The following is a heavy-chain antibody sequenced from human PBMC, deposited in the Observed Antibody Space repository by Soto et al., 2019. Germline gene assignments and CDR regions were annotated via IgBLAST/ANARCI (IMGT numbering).Heavy chain of an antibody. J-gene: IGHJ4*02. CDR3: ARDPYRGPPDY. D-gene: IGHD3-16*01. CDR1: SATISSGDYY. CDR2: IYFTGFT. V-gene: IGHV4-30-4*02. Sequence: SETLSLTCTVSSATISSGDYYWSWIRQPPGKGLEWIGYIYFTGFTYYSTSLKSRLTISVDTSKNQFSLKLSSVTAADTAVYYCARDPYRGPPDYWGQGTLVTVSS.